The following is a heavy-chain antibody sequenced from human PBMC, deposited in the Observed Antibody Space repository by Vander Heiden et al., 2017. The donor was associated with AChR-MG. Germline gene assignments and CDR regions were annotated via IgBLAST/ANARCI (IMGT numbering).Heavy chain of an antibody. CDR2: IIPIFGTA. CDR1: GGTFTSYP. Sequence: QVQLVQSGAEVKTPGSSVKVSCEASGGTFTSYPLSWVRQAPGQGLEWMGGIIPIFGTANYAQKFQGRVTITADKSTSTAYMELSSLRSEETAVYYCARDRWGYDSSGYWGGYFDYWGQGTLVTVSS. V-gene: IGHV1-69*06. D-gene: IGHD3-22*01. CDR3: ARDRWGYDSSGYWGGYFDY. J-gene: IGHJ4*02.